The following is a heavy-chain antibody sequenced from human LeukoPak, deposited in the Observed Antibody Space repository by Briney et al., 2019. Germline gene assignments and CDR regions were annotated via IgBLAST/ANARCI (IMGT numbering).Heavy chain of an antibody. CDR3: ARGSIADDY. CDR2: IYHSGST. V-gene: IGHV4-30-2*01. J-gene: IGHJ4*02. D-gene: IGHD6-6*01. Sequence: SQTLSLTCAVSGGSISSGGYSWSWIRQPPGKGLEWIGYIYHSGSTYNNPSLKSRVTISVDRSKNQFSLKLSSVTAADTAVYYCARGSIADDYWGQGTLVTVSS. CDR1: GGSISSGGYS.